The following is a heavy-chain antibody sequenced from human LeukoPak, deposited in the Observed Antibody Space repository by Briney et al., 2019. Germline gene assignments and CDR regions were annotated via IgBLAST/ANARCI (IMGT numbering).Heavy chain of an antibody. J-gene: IGHJ4*02. Sequence: GGSLRLSCAASGFTVRNNYMSWVRQAPGKGLEWVGNIKQDGSERNYVDSVKGRFTISRDNAKKSLYLQMDSLRAEDAAVYYCARDWGAYYHFFDYWGQGTLVTVSS. D-gene: IGHD3-22*01. V-gene: IGHV3-7*01. CDR3: ARDWGAYYHFFDY. CDR1: GFTVRNNY. CDR2: IKQDGSER.